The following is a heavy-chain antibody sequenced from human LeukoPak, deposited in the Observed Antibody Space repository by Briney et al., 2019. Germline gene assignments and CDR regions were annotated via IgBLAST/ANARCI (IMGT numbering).Heavy chain of an antibody. V-gene: IGHV3-30*02. Sequence: GGSLRLSCVASGFTFSSNGMHWARQAPGKGLEWVTFIQYDGSKKYYADSVKGRFTISRDNSKNTLYLQMNSLRAEDTAVYYCARAGLYSSGWQLDYWGQGTLVTVSS. CDR3: ARAGLYSSGWQLDY. D-gene: IGHD6-19*01. CDR1: GFTFSSNG. J-gene: IGHJ4*02. CDR2: IQYDGSKK.